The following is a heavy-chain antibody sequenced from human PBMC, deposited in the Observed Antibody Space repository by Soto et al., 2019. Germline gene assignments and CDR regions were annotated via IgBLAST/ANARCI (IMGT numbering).Heavy chain of an antibody. V-gene: IGHV1-46*01. Sequence: ASVKVSCKASGYTFTSYYMHWVRQAPGQGLEWMGIINPSGGSTSYAQKFQGRVTMTRDTSTSTVYMELSSLRSEDTAVYYCARDLFAFPKREGAFRGGKDFDYWGQGTLVTVSS. CDR1: GYTFTSYY. J-gene: IGHJ4*02. D-gene: IGHD3-16*01. CDR3: ARDLFAFPKREGAFRGGKDFDY. CDR2: INPSGGST.